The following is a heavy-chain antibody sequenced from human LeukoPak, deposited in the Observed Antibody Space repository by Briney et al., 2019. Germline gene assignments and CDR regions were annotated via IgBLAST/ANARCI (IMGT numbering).Heavy chain of an antibody. D-gene: IGHD2-2*01. CDR2: IHYSGST. Sequence: SQTLSLTCTVSGGSISSGTYSWSWIRQHPGKGLEWIGYIHYSGSTYNNPSLKSRVTISVDTSKNQFSLKLSSVTAADTAVYYCARDGCSGPSCHGNWFDPWGQGTLVTVSS. V-gene: IGHV4-31*03. CDR3: ARDGCSGPSCHGNWFDP. J-gene: IGHJ5*02. CDR1: GGSISSGTYS.